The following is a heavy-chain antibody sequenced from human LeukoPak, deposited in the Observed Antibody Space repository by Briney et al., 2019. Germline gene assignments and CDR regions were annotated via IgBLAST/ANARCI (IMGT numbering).Heavy chain of an antibody. CDR1: GFTLRSYT. CDR3: AKVMIVVVPAAIFGGFDY. CDR2: IGISSNKI. D-gene: IGHD2-2*02. V-gene: IGHV3-21*01. Sequence: PGGSLRLSCAASGFTLRSYTMSWVRQAPGKGLEWVSSIGISSNKIYYADSVKGRFIISRDNAKNSVYLQMNSLRAEDTAVYYCAKVMIVVVPAAIFGGFDYWGQGTLVTVSS. J-gene: IGHJ4*02.